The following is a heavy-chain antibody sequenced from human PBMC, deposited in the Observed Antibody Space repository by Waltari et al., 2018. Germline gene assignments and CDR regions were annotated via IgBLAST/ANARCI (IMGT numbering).Heavy chain of an antibody. CDR2: IRYDGGVK. V-gene: IGHV3-7*01. J-gene: IGHJ4*02. CDR3: ARENYNGAAGDY. CDR1: GFRFSDSW. D-gene: IGHD6-13*01. Sequence: EVQRVESGGGLVQPGGSLRLSCATSGFRFSDSWMSWVRQAPGKGLEWLANIRYDGGVKDIVDSVKGRFTVSRDNAENSLFLHMNSLRVEDTAVYYCARENYNGAAGDYWGQGTLVTVSS.